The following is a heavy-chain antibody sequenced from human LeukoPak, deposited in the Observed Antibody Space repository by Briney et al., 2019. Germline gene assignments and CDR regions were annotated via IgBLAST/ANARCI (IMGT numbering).Heavy chain of an antibody. J-gene: IGHJ4*02. V-gene: IGHV4-59*08. CDR1: GGSISSYY. D-gene: IGHD3-10*01. CDR2: IYYSGST. Sequence: PSETLSLTCTVSGGSISSYYWSWIRQPPGKGLEWIRNIYYSGSTNYNPSLKSRVTISVDTSKNQLSLKLSSVTAADTAIYYCAKHYMGSSYNRGLDYWGQGTLVTVSS. CDR3: AKHYMGSSYNRGLDY.